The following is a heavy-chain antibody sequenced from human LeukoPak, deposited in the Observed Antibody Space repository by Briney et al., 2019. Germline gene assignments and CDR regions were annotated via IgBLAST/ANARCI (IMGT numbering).Heavy chain of an antibody. CDR2: IYYSGST. CDR1: GGSIGSTTYY. Sequence: PSETLSLTCTVSGGSIGSTTYYWGWIRQPPWKELECIGSIYYSGSTYYNPSLKSRVTISLDTSKNQFSLKLSSVTAADTAVYYCARHKQSGTYYDASDIWGQGTMVTVSS. V-gene: IGHV4-39*01. CDR3: ARHKQSGTYYDASDI. J-gene: IGHJ3*02. D-gene: IGHD1-26*01.